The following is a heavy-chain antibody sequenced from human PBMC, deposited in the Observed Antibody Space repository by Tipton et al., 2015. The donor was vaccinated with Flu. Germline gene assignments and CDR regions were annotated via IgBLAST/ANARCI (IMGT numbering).Heavy chain of an antibody. Sequence: SLRLSCAASGFTFSSYWMSWVRQAPGKGLEWVANIKQDGSEKYYVDSVKGRFTISRDNAKNSLYLQMNSLRAEDTAVYYCARDLQLLIGDAFDIWGQGTMVTVSS. D-gene: IGHD2-2*01. CDR2: IKQDGSEK. CDR1: GFTFSSYW. CDR3: ARDLQLLIGDAFDI. V-gene: IGHV3-7*03. J-gene: IGHJ3*02.